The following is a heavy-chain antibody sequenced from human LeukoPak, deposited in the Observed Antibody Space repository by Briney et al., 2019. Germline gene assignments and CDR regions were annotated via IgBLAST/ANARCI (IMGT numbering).Heavy chain of an antibody. J-gene: IGHJ4*02. CDR1: GGSISSYY. Sequence: SETLSLTCTVSGGSISSYYWTWIRQPPGKGLEWIGYIYYSGGTYYNPSLKSRVTISVDTSKNQFSLTVSSVTAADTAVYYCASHSGGYAYWGQGTLVTVSS. CDR2: IYYSGGT. D-gene: IGHD5-12*01. V-gene: IGHV4-59*12. CDR3: ASHSGGYAY.